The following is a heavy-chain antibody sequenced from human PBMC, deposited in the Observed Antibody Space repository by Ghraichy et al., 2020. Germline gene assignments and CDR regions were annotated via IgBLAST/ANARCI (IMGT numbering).Heavy chain of an antibody. D-gene: IGHD3-10*01. CDR1: GFNFGDYG. V-gene: IGHV3-49*03. CDR2: IRSRAYRETT. Sequence: GGSLRLSCTVSGFNFGDYGMSWFRQAPGKGLEWVGFIRSRAYRETTEYDASVRGRFTLSRDDSKGIAYLQMNSLKIEDTAVYYCVRGGVRSHSYDCFMDVWGKGTTVTVSS. CDR3: VRGGVRSHSYDCFMDV. J-gene: IGHJ6*03.